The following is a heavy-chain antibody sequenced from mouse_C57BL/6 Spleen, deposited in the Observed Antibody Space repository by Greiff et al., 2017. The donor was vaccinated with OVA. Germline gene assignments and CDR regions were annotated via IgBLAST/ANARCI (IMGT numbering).Heavy chain of an antibody. J-gene: IGHJ2*01. CDR1: GFNITDYY. D-gene: IGHD2-10*02. Sequence: VQLQQSGAELVKPGASVKLSCTASGFNITDYYMHWVKQRPEQGLEWIGRIDPEDGDTIYAPKFQGKATITSDKSSITAYLQLSSLTSEDNAVYYCARKYCDGDYWGQGTTLTVSS. V-gene: IGHV14-2*01. CDR2: IDPEDGDT. CDR3: ARKYCDGDY.